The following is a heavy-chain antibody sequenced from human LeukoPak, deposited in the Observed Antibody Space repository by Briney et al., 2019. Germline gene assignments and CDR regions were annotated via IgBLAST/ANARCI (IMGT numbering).Heavy chain of an antibody. CDR2: ILSDGSKE. D-gene: IGHD1-26*01. J-gene: IGHJ4*02. Sequence: PGGSLRLSCAASGFTFSSYGMHWVRQAPGKGLEWVAVILSDGSKEFYTDSVKGRFTISRDNSKNTLYLQMNSLRSEDTAVYYCTTGRYYWQPFDSWGQGALVTVSS. V-gene: IGHV3-33*01. CDR1: GFTFSSYG. CDR3: TTGRYYWQPFDS.